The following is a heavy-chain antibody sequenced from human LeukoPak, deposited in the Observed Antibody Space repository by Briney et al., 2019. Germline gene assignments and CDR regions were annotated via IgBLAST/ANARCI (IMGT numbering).Heavy chain of an antibody. D-gene: IGHD4-11*01. CDR2: INPNSGGT. J-gene: IGHJ4*02. Sequence: ASVKVSCKASGYTFTGYYMHWVRQAPGQGLEWMGWINPNSGGTNYAQKFQGRVTMTRDTSISTAYMELSRLRSDDTAVYYCTRSTTVNYYFDYWGQGTLVTVSS. V-gene: IGHV1-2*02. CDR3: TRSTTVNYYFDY. CDR1: GYTFTGYY.